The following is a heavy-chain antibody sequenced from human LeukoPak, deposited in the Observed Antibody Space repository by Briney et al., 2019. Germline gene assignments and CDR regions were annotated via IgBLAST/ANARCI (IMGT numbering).Heavy chain of an antibody. CDR3: ARAPYGSGSYSGSDY. J-gene: IGHJ4*02. CDR2: ISSSSTYI. CDR1: GFTFSSYN. Sequence: GGSLKLSCAASGFTFSSYNMNWVRQAPGKGLEWVSSISSSSTYIYYADSVKGRFTISRDNAKNSLYLQMSSLRAEDTAVYYCARAPYGSGSYSGSDYWGQGTLVTVSS. V-gene: IGHV3-21*01. D-gene: IGHD3-10*01.